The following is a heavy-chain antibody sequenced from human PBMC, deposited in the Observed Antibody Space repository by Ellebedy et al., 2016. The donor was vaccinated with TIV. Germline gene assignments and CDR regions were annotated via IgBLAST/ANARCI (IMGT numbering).Heavy chain of an antibody. Sequence: PGGSLRLSCAASGFTFSSYWMHWVRQAPGKGLVWVSRINSDGSSTSYADSVKGRFTISRDNAKNTLYLQMNSLRAEDTAVYYCARDWWLVRYYYYYGMDVWGQGTTVTVSS. CDR2: INSDGSST. V-gene: IGHV3-74*01. CDR3: ARDWWLVRYYYYYGMDV. D-gene: IGHD6-19*01. J-gene: IGHJ6*02. CDR1: GFTFSSYW.